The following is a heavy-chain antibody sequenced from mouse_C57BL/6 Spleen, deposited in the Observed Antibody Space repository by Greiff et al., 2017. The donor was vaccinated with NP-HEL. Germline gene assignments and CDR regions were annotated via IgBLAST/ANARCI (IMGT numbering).Heavy chain of an antibody. D-gene: IGHD2-10*01. V-gene: IGHV1-78*01. J-gene: IGHJ3*01. CDR3: ARESYYGKERWFAD. CDR2: IYPRDGST. CDR1: GYTFTDHT. Sequence: VQRVESDAELVKPGASVKISCKVSGYTFTDHTIHWMKQRPEQGLEWIGYIYPRDGSTKYNEKFKGKATLTADKSSSTAYMQLNSLTSEDSAVYFCARESYYGKERWFADWGQGTLVTVSA.